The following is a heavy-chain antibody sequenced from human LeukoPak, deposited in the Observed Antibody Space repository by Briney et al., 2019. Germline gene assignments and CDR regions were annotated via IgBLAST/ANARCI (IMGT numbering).Heavy chain of an antibody. J-gene: IGHJ4*02. CDR2: ISGSGGST. Sequence: GGSLRLSCAASGFTFSSYAMSWVRQAPGKGLEWVSAISGSGGSTYYADSVKGPFTISRDNSKNTLYLQMNSLRAEDTAVYYCAKVIVVVPAASFDYWGQGTLVTVSS. CDR1: GFTFSSYA. CDR3: AKVIVVVPAASFDY. D-gene: IGHD2-2*01. V-gene: IGHV3-23*01.